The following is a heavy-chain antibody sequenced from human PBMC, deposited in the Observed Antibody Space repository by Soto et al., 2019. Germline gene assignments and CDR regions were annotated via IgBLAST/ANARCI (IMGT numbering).Heavy chain of an antibody. D-gene: IGHD1-26*01. CDR2: IHYSGST. Sequence: PSETLSLTCPVSCGSISSGDYHWNWVRQTPGKGLDWIGYIHYSGSTYYNPSLKSRITVSVETSKSKFSLKLNSVTAADTAVYYCARVSEQLRYYFDYWGQGTLVTVSS. CDR1: CGSISSGDYH. V-gene: IGHV4-30-4*01. J-gene: IGHJ4*02. CDR3: ARVSEQLRYYFDY.